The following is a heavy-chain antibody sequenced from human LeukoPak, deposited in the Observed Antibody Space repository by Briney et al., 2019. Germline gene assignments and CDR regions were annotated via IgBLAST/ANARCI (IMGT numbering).Heavy chain of an antibody. CDR3: ARGRKPQLLRPPRGFDY. V-gene: IGHV4-34*01. CDR2: INHSGST. D-gene: IGHD2-2*01. J-gene: IGHJ4*02. CDR1: GGSFSGYY. Sequence: SETLSLTCAVYGGSFSGYYWRWIRQPPGKGLEWIGEINHSGSTNYNPSLKSRVTISVDTSKNQFSLKLSSVTAADTAVYYCARGRKPQLLRPPRGFDYWGQGTLVTVSS.